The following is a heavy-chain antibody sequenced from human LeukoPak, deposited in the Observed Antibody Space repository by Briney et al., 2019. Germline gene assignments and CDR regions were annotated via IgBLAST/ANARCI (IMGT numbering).Heavy chain of an antibody. V-gene: IGHV7-4-1*02. D-gene: IGHD2-8*01. CDR2: INTNTGHP. CDR1: GYTFTSYG. Sequence: ASVKVSCKASGYTFTSYGMGWVRQAPGHGLEWMGWINTNTGHPTYAQGFTGRFVFSLDTSVSTAYLQISRLEGEDTAVYYCASFFCISAVCYYLEYWGQGTLVTVSS. CDR3: ASFFCISAVCYYLEY. J-gene: IGHJ4*02.